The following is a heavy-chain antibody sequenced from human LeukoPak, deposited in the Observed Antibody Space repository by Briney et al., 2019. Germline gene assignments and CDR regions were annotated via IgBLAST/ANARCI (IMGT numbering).Heavy chain of an antibody. D-gene: IGHD3-10*01. J-gene: IGHJ6*02. CDR3: ARRRQAMVRGVIPSPTNYGMDV. CDR1: GFTFRSYD. CDR2: ISSSGSTI. V-gene: IGHV3-48*03. Sequence: GGSLRLSCAASGFTFRSYDMSWVRQAPGKGLEWVSYISSSGSTIYYADSVKGRFTISRDNAKNSLYLQMNSLRAEDTAVYYCARRRQAMVRGVIPSPTNYGMDVWGQGTTVTVSS.